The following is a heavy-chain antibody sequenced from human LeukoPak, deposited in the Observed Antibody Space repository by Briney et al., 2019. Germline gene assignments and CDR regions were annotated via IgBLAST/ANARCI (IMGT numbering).Heavy chain of an antibody. CDR3: ARDGYGGYVPPYHFDR. Sequence: GGSLRLSCAASGFTFTIYWMSWVRQAPGKGLEWVANIDQDGREKSFVDSVRGRFTISRDNAKDLVYLQMDSLRVEDTAVYYCARDGYGGYVPPYHFDRWGQGALVTVSS. V-gene: IGHV3-7*01. D-gene: IGHD4-17*01. CDR1: GFTFTIYW. CDR2: IDQDGREK. J-gene: IGHJ4*02.